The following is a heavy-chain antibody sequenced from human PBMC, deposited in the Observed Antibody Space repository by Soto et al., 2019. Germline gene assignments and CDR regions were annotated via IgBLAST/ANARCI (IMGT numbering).Heavy chain of an antibody. CDR2: LNPNGTFT. D-gene: IGHD2-2*01. CDR1: GFTFSGYW. CDR3: ARSGTSTTSWGLFYN. V-gene: IGHV3-74*01. Sequence: EVQLVESGGGLVQPGGSLRLSCAGSGFTFSGYWMHWVRQAPGKGPVWVSRLNPNGTFTTNADSVKGRFTISRDNAKNTVYLQMNSLRADDTAVYYCARSGTSTTSWGLFYNWGQGTLVTVSS. J-gene: IGHJ4*02.